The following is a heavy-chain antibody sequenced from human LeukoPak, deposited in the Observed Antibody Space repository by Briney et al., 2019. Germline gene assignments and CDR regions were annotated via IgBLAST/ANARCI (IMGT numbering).Heavy chain of an antibody. CDR2: INPNSGGT. J-gene: IGHJ3*02. CDR3: ARVRITIFGVVDACNAFDI. D-gene: IGHD3-3*01. CDR1: GYTFTGYY. V-gene: IGHV1-2*02. Sequence: GASVKVSCKASGYTFTGYYMHWVRQAPGQGLGWMGWINPNSGGTNYAQKFQGRVTMTRDTSISTAYMELSRLRSDDTAVYYCARVRITIFGVVDACNAFDIWGKGKMVTVSS.